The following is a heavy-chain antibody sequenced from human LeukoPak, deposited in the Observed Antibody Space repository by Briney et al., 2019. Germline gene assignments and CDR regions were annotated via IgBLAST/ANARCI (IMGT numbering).Heavy chain of an antibody. CDR3: AKAGETTASMRFYMYV. D-gene: IGHD2-21*02. CDR1: GFTFTSYW. CDR2: ISSYNISI. J-gene: IGHJ6*03. V-gene: IGHV3-74*01. Sequence: PGGSLRLSCAASGFTFTSYWMLWVRQAPGHGLEWLSGISSYNISINYEASVRGRFATSRDNAKNTLYLQMDSLRAEDTAVYYCAKAGETTASMRFYMYVWGKGTTVTVSS.